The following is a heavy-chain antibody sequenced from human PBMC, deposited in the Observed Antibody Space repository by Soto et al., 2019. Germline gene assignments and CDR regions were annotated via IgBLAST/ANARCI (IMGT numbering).Heavy chain of an antibody. CDR3: ARENYYGSGTYFRLDV. CDR2: LYDSGST. J-gene: IGHJ6*02. D-gene: IGHD3-10*01. V-gene: IGHV4-59*01. CDR1: GDSISTYY. Sequence: QVQLQESGPGLVKPSETLSLTCTVSGDSISTYYWSWIRQPPGKGLEWIGYLYDSGSTHYNPSLKRRVTIPVDTSKSQFHLKLTSVTAADTAVYYCARENYYGSGTYFRLDVWGQGTRVTVSS.